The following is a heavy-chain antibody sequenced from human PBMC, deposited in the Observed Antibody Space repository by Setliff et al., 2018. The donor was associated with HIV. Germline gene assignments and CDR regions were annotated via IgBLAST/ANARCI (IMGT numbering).Heavy chain of an antibody. J-gene: IGHJ4*02. CDR2: IYWDDDK. D-gene: IGHD2-2*01. CDR3: ARRVLTSSDYFDY. CDR1: GNSVSTDGGG. V-gene: IGHV2-5*02. Sequence: SGPTLVNPTQTLTLTCTFSGNSVSTDGGGVGWIRQPPGKDLEWLALIYWDDDKRFRPSLRTRLTVSQDTSKNQVVLSLANMDPVDTATYYCARRVLTSSDYFDYWGQGALVTVSS.